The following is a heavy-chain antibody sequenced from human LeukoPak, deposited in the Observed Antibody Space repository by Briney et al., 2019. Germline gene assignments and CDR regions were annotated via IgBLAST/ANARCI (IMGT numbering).Heavy chain of an antibody. J-gene: IGHJ4*02. Sequence: GGSLRLSCAASGFTFSSYAMSWVRQAPGKGPEWVSAISGSGGSTYYADSVKGRFTISRDNSKNTLYLQMNSLRAEDTAVYYCAKTSRDGYNKYYFDYWGQGTLVTVSS. CDR1: GFTFSSYA. CDR2: ISGSGGST. V-gene: IGHV3-23*01. CDR3: AKTSRDGYNKYYFDY. D-gene: IGHD5-24*01.